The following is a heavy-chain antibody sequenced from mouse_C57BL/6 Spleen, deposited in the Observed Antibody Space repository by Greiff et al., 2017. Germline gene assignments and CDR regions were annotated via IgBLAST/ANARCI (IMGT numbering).Heavy chain of an antibody. CDR1: GYAFTNYL. CDR2: INPGSGGT. V-gene: IGHV1-54*01. CDR3: ARSGGNFAWFAY. Sequence: VMLVESGAELVRPGTSVKVSCKASGYAFTNYLIEWVKQRPGQGLEWIGVINPGSGGTNYNEKFKGKATLTADKSSSTAYMQLSSLTSEDSAVYFCARSGGNFAWFAYWGQGTLVTVSA. J-gene: IGHJ3*01. D-gene: IGHD2-1*01.